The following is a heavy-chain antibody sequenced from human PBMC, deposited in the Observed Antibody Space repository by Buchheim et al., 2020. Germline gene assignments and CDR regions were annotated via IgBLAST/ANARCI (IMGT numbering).Heavy chain of an antibody. CDR3: AREDGLGMGY. CDR2: ISYDGSNK. V-gene: IGHV3-30-3*01. CDR1: GFTFSSYA. J-gene: IGHJ4*02. D-gene: IGHD7-27*01. Sequence: QVQLVESGGGVVQPGRSLRLSCAASGFTFSSYAMHWVRQAPGKGLEWVAVISYDGSNKYYADSVKGRFPISRDNSKTTLYLQMNSLRAEDTAVYYCAREDGLGMGYWGQGTL.